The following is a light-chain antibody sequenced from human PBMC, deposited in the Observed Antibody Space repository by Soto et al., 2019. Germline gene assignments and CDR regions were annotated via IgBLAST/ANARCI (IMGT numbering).Light chain of an antibody. CDR3: QFFGSSRYT. Sequence: EIVLTQSPGTLSLSPGERATLACRASQSISSSYLAWYQQKPGQAPRLLIYGASSRATGIPDRFSGSVSGTDFTLTISRLEPEDFAVYYCQFFGSSRYTFGQGTKLESK. CDR2: GAS. J-gene: IGKJ2*01. V-gene: IGKV3-20*01. CDR1: QSISSSY.